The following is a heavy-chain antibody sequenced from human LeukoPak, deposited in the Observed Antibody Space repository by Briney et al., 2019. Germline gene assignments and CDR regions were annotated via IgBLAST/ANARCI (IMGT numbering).Heavy chain of an antibody. V-gene: IGHV3-9*01. CDR3: ARSYGGAPGGFDI. CDR1: GFTFDDYA. J-gene: IGHJ3*02. D-gene: IGHD4-17*01. CDR2: ISWNSGSI. Sequence: PGGSLRLSCAASGFTFDDYAMHWVRQAPGKGLEWVSGISWNSGSIGYADSVKGRFTISRDNAKNSLHLQMNSLRAEDTAVYYCARSYGGAPGGFDIWGQGTIVTVSS.